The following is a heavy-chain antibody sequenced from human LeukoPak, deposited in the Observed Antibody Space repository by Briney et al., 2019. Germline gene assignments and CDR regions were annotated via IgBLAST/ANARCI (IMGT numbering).Heavy chain of an antibody. CDR1: GFTFSSYA. CDR3: AKEPAHYYGSGSALYYFDY. V-gene: IGHV3-23*01. Sequence: GGSLRLSCAASGFTFSSYAMSWVRQAPGKGLEWVSAISGSGGSTYYADSVKGRFTISRDNSKNALYLQMNSLRAEDTAVYYCAKEPAHYYGSGSALYYFDYWGQGTLVTVSS. CDR2: ISGSGGST. D-gene: IGHD3-10*01. J-gene: IGHJ4*02.